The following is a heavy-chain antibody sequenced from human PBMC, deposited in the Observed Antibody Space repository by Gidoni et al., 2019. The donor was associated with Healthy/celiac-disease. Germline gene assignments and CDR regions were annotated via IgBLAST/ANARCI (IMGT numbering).Heavy chain of an antibody. Sequence: EVQLVESGGGLVQPGGSLRLSCAASGFTFSSYWMSWVRQAPGKGLEWVANIKQDGSEKYYVDSVKGRFTISRDNAKNSLYLQMNSLRAEDTAVYYCASDGAMAAAGVFDYWGQGTLVTVSS. CDR1: GFTFSSYW. CDR3: ASDGAMAAAGVFDY. V-gene: IGHV3-7*03. J-gene: IGHJ4*02. D-gene: IGHD6-13*01. CDR2: IKQDGSEK.